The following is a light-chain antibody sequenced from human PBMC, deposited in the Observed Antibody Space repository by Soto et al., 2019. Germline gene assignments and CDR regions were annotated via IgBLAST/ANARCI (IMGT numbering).Light chain of an antibody. Sequence: QSALTQPASVSGSPGQSIAISCTGTSSDVGAYNYVSWYQQHPGKVPKLVIYDDTNRPSGVSDRFSGSKSGNTASLTISGLQAEDEADYYCSSYTSNTTPYVFGTGTKLTVL. CDR2: DDT. V-gene: IGLV2-14*01. CDR3: SSYTSNTTPYV. J-gene: IGLJ1*01. CDR1: SSDVGAYNY.